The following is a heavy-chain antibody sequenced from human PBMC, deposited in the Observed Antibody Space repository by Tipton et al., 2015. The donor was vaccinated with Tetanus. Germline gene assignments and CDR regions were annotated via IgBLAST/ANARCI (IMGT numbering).Heavy chain of an antibody. V-gene: IGHV3-33*01. CDR3: ARGAVCSGGSCFPGDFDT. J-gene: IGHJ4*02. Sequence: SLRLSCAASGFIFSSYGIHWVRQAPGKGLEWVAVSWYDGTDKYYADSVKGRFTISRDNSKNTLYLQMNSLRAEDTAVYYCARGAVCSGGSCFPGDFDTWGRGTQFTVSS. CDR2: SWYDGTDK. D-gene: IGHD2-15*01. CDR1: GFIFSSYG.